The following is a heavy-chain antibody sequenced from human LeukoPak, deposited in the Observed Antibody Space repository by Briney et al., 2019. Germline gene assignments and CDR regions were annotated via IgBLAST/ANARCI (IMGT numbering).Heavy chain of an antibody. Sequence: ASVKVSCKASGYTFTSYYMHWVRQAPGQGLEWMGIINPSGGSTSYAQKFQGRVTMTRDMSTSTVYMELSSLRSEDTAVYYCARDVSYIAAAGRGYFDYWGQGTLVTVSS. D-gene: IGHD6-13*01. J-gene: IGHJ4*02. CDR3: ARDVSYIAAAGRGYFDY. CDR1: GYTFTSYY. V-gene: IGHV1-46*01. CDR2: INPSGGST.